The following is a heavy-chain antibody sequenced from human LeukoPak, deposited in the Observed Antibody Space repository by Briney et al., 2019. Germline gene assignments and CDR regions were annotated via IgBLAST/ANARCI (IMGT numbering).Heavy chain of an antibody. CDR2: ISYDGSNK. D-gene: IGHD3-10*01. Sequence: GGSLRLSCAASGFTFSSYGMHWVRQAPGKGLEWVAVISYDGSNKYYADSVKGRFTISRDNSKNTLYLQMNSLRAEDTAVYYCAKENTYCYGSGSYSNWFDPWGQGTLVTVSS. CDR1: GFTFSSYG. J-gene: IGHJ5*02. V-gene: IGHV3-30*18. CDR3: AKENTYCYGSGSYSNWFDP.